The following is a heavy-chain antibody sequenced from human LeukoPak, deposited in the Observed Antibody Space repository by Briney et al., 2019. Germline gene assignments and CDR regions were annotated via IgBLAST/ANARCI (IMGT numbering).Heavy chain of an antibody. CDR3: ARQNGAGYYYYFDS. Sequence: GSLRLSCAASGFTFSSYSMNWVRQALGKGLEWVSYISSSSSSIYYADSVKGRFTISRDNAKNSLYLQMNSLRAEDTAVYYCARQNGAGYYYYFDSWGQGTLVTVSS. J-gene: IGHJ4*02. CDR1: GFTFSSYS. V-gene: IGHV3-48*01. D-gene: IGHD3-22*01. CDR2: ISSSSSSI.